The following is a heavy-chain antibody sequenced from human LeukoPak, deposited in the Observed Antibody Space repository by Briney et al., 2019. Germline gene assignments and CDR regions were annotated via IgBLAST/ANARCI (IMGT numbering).Heavy chain of an antibody. V-gene: IGHV3-23*01. CDR1: GFTFSSYA. CDR3: AKSGRYYYYYYMDV. CDR2: ISGSGGST. J-gene: IGHJ6*03. Sequence: PGGSLRLSCAASGFTFSSYAMSWVRQAPGKGLEWVSAISGSGGSTYYADSVKGRFTISRDNSKNTLYLQMNSLRAEDTAVYYCAKSGRYYYYYYMDVWGKGTTVTVSS.